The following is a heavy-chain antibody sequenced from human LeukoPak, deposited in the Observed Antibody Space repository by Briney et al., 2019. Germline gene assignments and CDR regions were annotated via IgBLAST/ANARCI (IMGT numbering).Heavy chain of an antibody. J-gene: IGHJ4*02. CDR3: AGGGGAIAARIVGVFAY. D-gene: IGHD6-6*01. Sequence: PSETLSLTCAVYGGSFSGYYWSWIRQPPGKGLEWIGEINHSGSTNYNPSLKSRVTISVDTSKNQFSLKLSSVTAADTAVYYCAGGGGAIAARIVGVFAYWGQGTLVTVSS. CDR1: GGSFSGYY. V-gene: IGHV4-34*01. CDR2: INHSGST.